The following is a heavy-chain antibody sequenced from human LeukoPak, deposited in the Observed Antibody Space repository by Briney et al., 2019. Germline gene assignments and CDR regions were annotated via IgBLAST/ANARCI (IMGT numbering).Heavy chain of an antibody. CDR1: GFTFSNYW. Sequence: LSGGSLRLFCSASGFTFSNYWMSWVRQAPGKGLEWVANIKQDESEKYYVDSVKGRFTISRDNAKSSLYLQMNSLRAEDTAVYYCARALDSSSSRYQAFEEWGQGTLVTVSS. CDR2: IKQDESEK. J-gene: IGHJ4*02. V-gene: IGHV3-7*01. D-gene: IGHD2-2*01. CDR3: ARALDSSSSRYQAFEE.